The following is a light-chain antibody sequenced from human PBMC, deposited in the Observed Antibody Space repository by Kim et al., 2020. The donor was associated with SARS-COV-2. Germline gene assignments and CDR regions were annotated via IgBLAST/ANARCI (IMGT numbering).Light chain of an antibody. CDR2: AAS. V-gene: IGKV1-17*01. CDR1: QGIGND. J-gene: IGKJ4*01. CDR3: LQHDSYPLT. Sequence: DIQMTQSPSSLSASVGDRVTITCRASQGIGNDLGWYQQKRGKAPKRLIFAASSMQSGVPSGFSGSGSETEFTLTITSLQPEDSATYYCLQHDSYPLTFGGGTKLEIK.